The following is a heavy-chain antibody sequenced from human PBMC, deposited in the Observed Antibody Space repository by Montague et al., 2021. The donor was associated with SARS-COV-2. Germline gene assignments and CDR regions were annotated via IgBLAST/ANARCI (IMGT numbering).Heavy chain of an antibody. CDR2: YNYSGST. V-gene: IGHV4-61*01. CDR3: AASLSGGYYDILTGYYSGYYYGMDV. J-gene: IGHJ6*02. D-gene: IGHD3-9*01. CDR1: GGSISSNCYY. Sequence: SETLSLTCTVSGGSISSNCYYWSWLRPPPGKGLEWFGYYNYSGSTNYNPSLKSRVTISVDTSKSQFSLKLTSVTAAATAVYYCAASLSGGYYDILTGYYSGYYYGMDVWGQGTTVTVSS.